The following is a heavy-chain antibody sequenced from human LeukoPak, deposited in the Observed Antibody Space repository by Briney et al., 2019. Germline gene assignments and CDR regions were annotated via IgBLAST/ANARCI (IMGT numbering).Heavy chain of an antibody. Sequence: ASVKVSCKAAGYTFTSYGISWVRQAPGQGLGWVWWISAYNGNTNYAQKLQGRVTMTTDTFTSTAYMELRRLRSDDTAVYYCARVHYDILTGYYTPFDYWGQGTLVTVSS. CDR1: GYTFTSYG. CDR2: ISAYNGNT. J-gene: IGHJ4*02. D-gene: IGHD3-9*01. CDR3: ARVHYDILTGYYTPFDY. V-gene: IGHV1-18*01.